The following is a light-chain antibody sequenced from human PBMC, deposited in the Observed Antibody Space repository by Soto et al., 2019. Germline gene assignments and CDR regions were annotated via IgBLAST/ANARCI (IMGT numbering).Light chain of an antibody. V-gene: IGLV2-14*01. J-gene: IGLJ1*01. CDR1: NSDIGAYNY. CDR2: EVI. CDR3: SSYTGTTTLGV. Sequence: QSVLTQPASVSGSPGQSITISCTGSNSDIGAYNYVSWYQQHPGKAPKLMIYEVIYRPSGISNRFSGSKSGNTASLTISGLQAEDEADYYCSSYTGTTTLGVFGSGTKLTVL.